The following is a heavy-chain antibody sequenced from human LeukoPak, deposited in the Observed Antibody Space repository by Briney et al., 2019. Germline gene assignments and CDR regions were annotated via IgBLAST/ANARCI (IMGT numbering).Heavy chain of an antibody. CDR2: ISSSGSYT. Sequence: GGSLRLSCAASGFTFSDYYMIWIRQAPGKGLEWVSYISSSGSYTNYADSVKGRFTISRDNAKNSLYLQMNSLRAEDTAVYYCAGMIGVTMVRGVIPHFDYWGQGTLVTVSS. V-gene: IGHV3-11*03. CDR1: GFTFSDYY. D-gene: IGHD3-10*01. J-gene: IGHJ4*02. CDR3: AGMIGVTMVRGVIPHFDY.